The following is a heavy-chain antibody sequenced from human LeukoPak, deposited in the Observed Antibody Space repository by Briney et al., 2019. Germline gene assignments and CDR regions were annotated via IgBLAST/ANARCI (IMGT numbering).Heavy chain of an antibody. CDR1: GYTLTELS. J-gene: IGHJ4*02. Sequence: GASVKVPCKVSGYTLTELSMHWVRQAPGKGLEWMGGFDPEDGETIYAQKFQGRVTMTEDTSTDTAYMELSSLRSEDTAVYYCATPRPHYYDSSGYSCWGQGTLVTVSS. CDR3: ATPRPHYYDSSGYSC. V-gene: IGHV1-24*01. D-gene: IGHD3-22*01. CDR2: FDPEDGET.